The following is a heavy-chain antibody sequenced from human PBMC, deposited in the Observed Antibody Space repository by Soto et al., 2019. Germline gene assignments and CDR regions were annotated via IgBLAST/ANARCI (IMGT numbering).Heavy chain of an antibody. D-gene: IGHD3-3*01. CDR3: ATWIFGVVPSLDP. Sequence: GGSLRLSCAASGYTVSINYVTWVRQAPGKGLEGVSVILSGGSTYYADSVKGRFTISRDNSKNTLYLQMNSLRVEDTAVYYCATWIFGVVPSLDPWGQGTLVTVSS. CDR2: ILSGGST. CDR1: GYTVSINY. V-gene: IGHV3-66*01. J-gene: IGHJ5*02.